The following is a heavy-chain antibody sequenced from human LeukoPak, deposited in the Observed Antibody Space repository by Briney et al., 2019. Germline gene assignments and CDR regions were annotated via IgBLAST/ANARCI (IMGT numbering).Heavy chain of an antibody. CDR2: ISGSGGST. Sequence: GGSLRLSCAASGFTFSSYGMSWVRQAPGKGLEWVSAISGSGGSTYYADSVKGRFTISRDNFKNTLYLQMNSLRAEDTAVYYCAKGYCSGGSCFSDYYYMDVWGKGTTVTISS. V-gene: IGHV3-23*01. J-gene: IGHJ6*03. CDR1: GFTFSSYG. D-gene: IGHD2-15*01. CDR3: AKGYCSGGSCFSDYYYMDV.